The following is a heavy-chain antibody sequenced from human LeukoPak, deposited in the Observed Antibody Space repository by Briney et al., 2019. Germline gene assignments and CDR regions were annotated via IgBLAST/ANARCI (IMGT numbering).Heavy chain of an antibody. D-gene: IGHD4-17*01. J-gene: IGHJ4*02. Sequence: SVKVSCKASGYTFTGYYMHWVRQAPGQGLEWMGRIIPILGIANYAQKFQGRVTITADKSTSTAYMELSSLRSEDTAVYYCAREIGFDYGAPGATFDYWGQGTLVTVSS. V-gene: IGHV1-69*04. CDR2: IIPILGIA. CDR3: AREIGFDYGAPGATFDY. CDR1: GYTFTGYY.